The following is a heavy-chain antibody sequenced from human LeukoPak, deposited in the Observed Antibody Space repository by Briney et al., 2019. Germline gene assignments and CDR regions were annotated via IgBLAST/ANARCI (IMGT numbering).Heavy chain of an antibody. Sequence: ASVKVSCKASGYTFTIYYMHWVRQAPGQGLEWMGIINPSGGSTSYAQKFQGRVTITRDMSTSTVYMELSSLRSEDTAVYYCARGRTSHSSGSYRIGKFDYWGQGTLVTVSS. D-gene: IGHD1-26*01. CDR1: GYTFTIYY. V-gene: IGHV1-46*01. CDR2: INPSGGST. J-gene: IGHJ4*02. CDR3: ARGRTSHSSGSYRIGKFDY.